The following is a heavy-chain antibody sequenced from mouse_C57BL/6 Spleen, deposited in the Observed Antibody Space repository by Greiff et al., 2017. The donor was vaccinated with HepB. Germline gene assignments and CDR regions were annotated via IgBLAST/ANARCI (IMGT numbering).Heavy chain of an antibody. D-gene: IGHD1-1*01. CDR1: GYTFTSYW. Sequence: QVQLQQPGAELVKPGASVKMSCKASGYTFTSYWITWVKQRPGQGLEWIGDIYPGSGSTNYNEKFKSKATLTVDTSSSTAYMQLSSLTSEDSAVYYCAKPVYYGSSYWYFDVWGTGTTVTVSS. CDR3: AKPVYYGSSYWYFDV. V-gene: IGHV1-55*01. CDR2: IYPGSGST. J-gene: IGHJ1*03.